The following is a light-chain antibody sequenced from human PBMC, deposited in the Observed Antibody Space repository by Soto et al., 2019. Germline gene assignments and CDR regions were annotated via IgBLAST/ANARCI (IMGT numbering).Light chain of an antibody. CDR3: TSYTRISTYV. V-gene: IGLV2-14*01. Sequence: QSVLTQPASVSGSPGQSITISCTGTSSDVGGYDFVSWYQLHPDKAPKLIIYEVSNRPSGVSHRFSGSKSGNTASLTISGLQAEDEADYYCTSYTRISTYVFGTGSKVTGL. J-gene: IGLJ1*01. CDR1: SSDVGGYDF. CDR2: EVS.